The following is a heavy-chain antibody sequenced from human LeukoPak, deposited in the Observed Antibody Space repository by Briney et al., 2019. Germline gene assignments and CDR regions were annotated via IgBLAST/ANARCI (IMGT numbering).Heavy chain of an antibody. J-gene: IGHJ6*03. V-gene: IGHV4-34*01. CDR2: INHSGST. CDR1: GGSFSGYY. CDR3: ARRLGRKFGERFYYYHYMDV. D-gene: IGHD3-10*01. Sequence: SETLSLTCAVYGGSFSGYYWSWIRQPPGKGLEWIGEINHSGSTNYNPSLKSRVTISVDTSKNQFSLKLSSVTAADTAVYDCARRLGRKFGERFYYYHYMDVWGKGTTVTISS.